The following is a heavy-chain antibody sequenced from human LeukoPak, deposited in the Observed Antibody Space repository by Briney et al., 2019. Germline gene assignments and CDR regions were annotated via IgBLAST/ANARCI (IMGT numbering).Heavy chain of an antibody. CDR3: AREKQSSGWYVPNYFDY. J-gene: IGHJ4*02. D-gene: IGHD6-19*01. CDR1: GGSISSYY. Sequence: PSETLSLTCTVSGGSISSYYWSWIRQPAGKGLEWIGRIYTSGSTNYNPSLKRRVTMSVDPSNNQFSLKLSSVTAADTAVYYCAREKQSSGWYVPNYFDYWGQGTLVTVSS. V-gene: IGHV4-4*07. CDR2: IYTSGST.